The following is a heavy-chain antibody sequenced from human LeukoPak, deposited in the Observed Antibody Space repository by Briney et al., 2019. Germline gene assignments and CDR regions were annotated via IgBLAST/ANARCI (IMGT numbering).Heavy chain of an antibody. V-gene: IGHV3-21*01. J-gene: IGHJ4*02. CDR2: ISSSSSYI. Sequence: GGSLRLSCAASGFTFSSYSMNWVRQAPGKGLEWVSSISSSSSYIYYADSVKGRFTISRDNAKNSLYLQMNSLRAEDTAVYYCARDKVATIDYWGQGTLATVSS. CDR1: GFTFSSYS. CDR3: ARDKVATIDY. D-gene: IGHD5-24*01.